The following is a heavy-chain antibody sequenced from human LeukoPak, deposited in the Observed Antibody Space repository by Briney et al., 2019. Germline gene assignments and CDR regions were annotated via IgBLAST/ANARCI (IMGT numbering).Heavy chain of an antibody. D-gene: IGHD6-13*01. Sequence: GGSLRLSCAASGFTFSSYCMTWVRQAPGKGLEWVANIKQDGSEKYYVDSVTGRFTISRDNAKNSLYLRMNSLRAEDTAVYYCAREISSWYRSEGRFDPWGQGTLVTVSS. CDR1: GFTFSSYC. J-gene: IGHJ5*02. CDR3: AREISSWYRSEGRFDP. CDR2: IKQDGSEK. V-gene: IGHV3-7*01.